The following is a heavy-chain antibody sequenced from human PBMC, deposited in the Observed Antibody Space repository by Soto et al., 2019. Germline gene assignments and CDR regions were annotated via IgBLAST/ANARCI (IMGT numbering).Heavy chain of an antibody. V-gene: IGHV2-5*02. D-gene: IGHD2-15*01. J-gene: IGHJ4*02. CDR2: IYWDDDK. Sequence: QITLKESGPTLVKPTQTLTLTCTFSGFSLSTSGVGVGWIRQPPGKALEWLALIYWDDDKRYSPSLKSRLTITKDTSKTQVVLTMTNMDPVDTATYYCAHAPSRWHKRYFDYWGQGTLVTVSS. CDR3: AHAPSRWHKRYFDY. CDR1: GFSLSTSGVG.